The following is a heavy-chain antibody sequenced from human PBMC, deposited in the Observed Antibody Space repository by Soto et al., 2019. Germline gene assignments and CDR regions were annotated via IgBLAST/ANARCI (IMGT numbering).Heavy chain of an antibody. J-gene: IGHJ6*03. D-gene: IGHD3-3*01. CDR2: ISAYNGNT. Sequence: ASVKVSCKASGYTFTSYGMSWVRQAPGQGLEWMGWISAYNGNTNYAQKLQGRVTITADTSTSTAYMELSSLRSEDTAVYYCARSLTYYDFWSGSRYYYYMDVWGKGTTVTVSS. CDR3: ARSLTYYDFWSGSRYYYYMDV. CDR1: GYTFTSYG. V-gene: IGHV1-18*01.